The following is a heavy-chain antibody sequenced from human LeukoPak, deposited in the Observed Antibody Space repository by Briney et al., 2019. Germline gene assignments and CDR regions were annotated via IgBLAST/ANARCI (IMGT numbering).Heavy chain of an antibody. CDR1: GFTSSGSA. Sequence: GGSLRLSCAASGFTSSGSAMHWVRQASGKGLEWVGRIRSKANSYATVYAASLKGRFTISRDDSQNTAYLQMNSLKTEDTAVYYCTSPVTDSAYDGFDVWGQGTMVTVSS. J-gene: IGHJ3*01. CDR2: IRSKANSYAT. CDR3: TSPVTDSAYDGFDV. V-gene: IGHV3-73*01. D-gene: IGHD4-17*01.